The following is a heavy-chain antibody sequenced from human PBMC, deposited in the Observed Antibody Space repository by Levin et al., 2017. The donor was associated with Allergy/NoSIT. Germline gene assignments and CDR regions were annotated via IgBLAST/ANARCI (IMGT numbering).Heavy chain of an antibody. Sequence: TSETLSLTCAVYGGSFSGYYWSWIRQPPGKGLEWIGEINHSGSTNYNPSLKSRVTISVDTSKNQFSLKLSSVTAADTAVYYCARALAAAGTGGMDVWGQGTTVTVSS. V-gene: IGHV4-34*01. CDR3: ARALAAAGTGGMDV. CDR2: INHSGST. D-gene: IGHD6-13*01. CDR1: GGSFSGYY. J-gene: IGHJ6*02.